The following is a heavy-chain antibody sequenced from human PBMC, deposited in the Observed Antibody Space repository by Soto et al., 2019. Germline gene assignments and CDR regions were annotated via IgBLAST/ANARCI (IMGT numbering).Heavy chain of an antibody. CDR2: VSSSTSSI. V-gene: IGHV3-48*01. Sequence: EVQLVESGGGLVQPGGSLRLSCAASGFTFSTYSMNWVRQAPGKGLEWVSYVSSSTSSIYYADSVKGRFTISRDNAKNSLELQMNCPSAEDTAVYYCARDGQKGGCYGACSDYWGQGTLVTVSS. CDR3: ARDGQKGGCYGACSDY. D-gene: IGHD2-15*01. CDR1: GFTFSTYS. J-gene: IGHJ4*02.